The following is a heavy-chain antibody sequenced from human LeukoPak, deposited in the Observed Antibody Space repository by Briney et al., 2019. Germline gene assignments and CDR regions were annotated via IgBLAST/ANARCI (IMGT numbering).Heavy chain of an antibody. D-gene: IGHD5-12*01. CDR1: GFTFSSYA. CDR2: ISYDGSNK. J-gene: IGHJ4*02. CDR3: ARGSYSGYDF. Sequence: QPGRSLRLSCAASGFTFSSYAMHWVRQAPGKGLEWVAVISYDGSNKYYADSVKGRFTISRDNSKNTLYLQMNSLRAEDTAVYYCARGSYSGYDFWGQGTLVTVSS. V-gene: IGHV3-30*14.